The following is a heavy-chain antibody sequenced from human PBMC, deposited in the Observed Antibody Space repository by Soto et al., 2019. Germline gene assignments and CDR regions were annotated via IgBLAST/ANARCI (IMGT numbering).Heavy chain of an antibody. CDR3: ASDLRYNCNLIDY. V-gene: IGHV1-3*01. Sequence: GASVKVSWKESGDTFACSGMRWVRQAPGQRLQWMGRVNAGNGNTTYSQKLQGRVTITRDTSASTAYMELSSLRSEDTAVYYGASDLRYNCNLIDYWGQRSMVIVSP. CDR2: VNAGNGNT. D-gene: IGHD1-20*01. J-gene: IGHJ4*02. CDR1: GDTFACSG.